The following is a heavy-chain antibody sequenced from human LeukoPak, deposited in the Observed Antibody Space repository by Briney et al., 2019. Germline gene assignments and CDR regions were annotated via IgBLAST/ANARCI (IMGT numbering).Heavy chain of an antibody. V-gene: IGHV4-34*01. Sequence: PSETLSLTCAVYGGSFSGYYWSWIRQPPGKGLEWIGEINDSGSTNYNPSLKSRVTISVDTSKNQFSLKLSSVTAADTAVYYCAREGQGSSGYYLLRAFDIWGQGTMVTVSS. J-gene: IGHJ3*02. CDR1: GGSFSGYY. CDR3: AREGQGSSGYYLLRAFDI. D-gene: IGHD3-22*01. CDR2: INDSGST.